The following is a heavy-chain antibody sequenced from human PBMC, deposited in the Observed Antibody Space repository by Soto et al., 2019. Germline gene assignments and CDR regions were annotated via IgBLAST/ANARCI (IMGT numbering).Heavy chain of an antibody. V-gene: IGHV1-2*02. D-gene: IGHD3-3*01. CDR3: ARVPPYYDFWSGPPERMDV. CDR1: GYTFTGYY. CDR2: INPNSGGT. J-gene: IGHJ6*02. Sequence: ASVKVSCKASGYTFTGYYMHWVRQAPGQGLEWMGWINPNSGGTNYAQKFKGRVTMTRDTSISTAYMELSRLRSDDTAVYYCARVPPYYDFWSGPPERMDVGGQGTTLTVSS.